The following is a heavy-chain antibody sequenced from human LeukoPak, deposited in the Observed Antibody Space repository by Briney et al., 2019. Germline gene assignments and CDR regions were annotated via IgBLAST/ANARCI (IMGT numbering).Heavy chain of an antibody. CDR3: ARVRYSDSSVLTRKRSYYFDY. Sequence: SETLSLTCTVSGGSISSYYWSWIRQPAGKGLESIGHISTSRSTNYNHSLKSRVTMSVDTSKNQFSLKLSSVTAADTAVYYCARVRYSDSSVLTRKRSYYFDYWGQGTLVTVSS. CDR2: ISTSRST. CDR1: GGSISSYY. J-gene: IGHJ4*02. V-gene: IGHV4-4*07. D-gene: IGHD3-22*01.